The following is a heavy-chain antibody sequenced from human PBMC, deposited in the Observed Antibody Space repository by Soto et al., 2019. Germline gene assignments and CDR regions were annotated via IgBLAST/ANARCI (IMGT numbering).Heavy chain of an antibody. V-gene: IGHV4-31*03. D-gene: IGHD6-19*01. J-gene: IGHJ5*02. CDR3: VAVAGPFLRENWFDP. CDR1: GGSISSGGYY. CDR2: IYYSGST. Sequence: QVQLQESGPGLVKPSQTLSLTCTVSGGSISSGGYYWSWIRQHPGKGLEWIGYIYYSGSTYYNPSLKSRVTISVDTSKNQFSLKLSSVTAADTAVYYCVAVAGPFLRENWFDPWGQGTLVTVSS.